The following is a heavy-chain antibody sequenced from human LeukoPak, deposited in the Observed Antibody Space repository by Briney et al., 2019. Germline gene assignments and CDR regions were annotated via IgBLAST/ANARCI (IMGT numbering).Heavy chain of an antibody. V-gene: IGHV3-48*02. CDR3: ARGPVGNYAYFDY. D-gene: IGHD4-11*01. CDR1: GFTFSSYS. J-gene: IGHJ4*02. Sequence: PGGSLRLSCAASGFTFSSYSMNWVRQAPGKGLEWVSYITSDSTTLYYADSVKGRFTISRDNARNSLYLQMNSLRDEDSAVYYCARGPVGNYAYFDYWGQGTLVTVSS. CDR2: ITSDSTTL.